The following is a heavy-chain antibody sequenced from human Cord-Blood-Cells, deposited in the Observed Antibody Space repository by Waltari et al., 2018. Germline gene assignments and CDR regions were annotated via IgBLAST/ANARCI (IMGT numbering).Heavy chain of an antibody. D-gene: IGHD6-6*01. V-gene: IGHV4-30-4*08. CDR2: IDYSGST. Sequence: QVQLQESGPGLVKPSQTLSLTCTVSGGSISSGDYYWSWIRQPPGKGLEWIGYIDYSGSTYANPSRNSRVTISVDTSKNQFSLKLSSVTAADTAVYYCARVPTGGSSSYFDYWGQGTLVTVSS. CDR3: ARVPTGGSSSYFDY. J-gene: IGHJ4*02. CDR1: GGSISSGDYY.